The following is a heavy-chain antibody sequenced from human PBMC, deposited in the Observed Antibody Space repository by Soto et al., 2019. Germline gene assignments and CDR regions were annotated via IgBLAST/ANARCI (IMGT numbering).Heavy chain of an antibody. V-gene: IGHV4-34*01. D-gene: IGHD6-13*01. CDR1: GGSFSGHY. CDR3: ARSRRGFGSSWYDWFDP. Sequence: SETLSLTCAVYGGSFSGHYWSWIRQPPGKGLGWIGEINESGSTKYTPSLKSRVTTSLDTSKNQFSLKLSSVTAADTAVYYCARSRRGFGSSWYDWFDPWGQGTLVTVSS. J-gene: IGHJ5*02. CDR2: INESGST.